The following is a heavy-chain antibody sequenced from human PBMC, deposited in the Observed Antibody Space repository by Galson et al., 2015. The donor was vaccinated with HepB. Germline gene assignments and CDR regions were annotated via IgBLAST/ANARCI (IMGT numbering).Heavy chain of an antibody. CDR3: AREGIAAATNPVDY. CDR1: GGTFSNYA. J-gene: IGHJ4*02. D-gene: IGHD6-13*01. CDR2: ITPIFGTA. V-gene: IGHV1-69*13. Sequence: AVKVSCKASGGTFSNYAISWVRQAPGQGLEWMGGITPIFGTANYAQKFQGRVTITADESTSTAYMELSSLRSEDTAVYYCAREGIAAATNPVDYWGQGTQVTVSS.